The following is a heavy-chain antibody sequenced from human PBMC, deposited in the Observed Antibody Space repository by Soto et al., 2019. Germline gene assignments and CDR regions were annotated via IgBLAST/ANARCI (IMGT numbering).Heavy chain of an antibody. V-gene: IGHV1-69*12. CDR3: ATYSSKWPLDY. J-gene: IGHJ4*02. CDR2: IIPIFGTA. Sequence: QVQLVQSGAEVKKPGYTVKVSCKASGGAFSRYAISWVRQAPGHGLEWMGGIIPIFGTANYAQKVQGRVTLLADDSTNTGYMELSSLRSEDTAVYYCATYSSKWPLDYWGQGTLVTVSS. D-gene: IGHD6-13*01. CDR1: GGAFSRYA.